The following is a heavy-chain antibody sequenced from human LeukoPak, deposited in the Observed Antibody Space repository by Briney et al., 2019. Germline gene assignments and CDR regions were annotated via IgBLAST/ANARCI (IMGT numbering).Heavy chain of an antibody. D-gene: IGHD3-22*01. Sequence: SETLSLTCSVPGDYISSYYWSWIRQPPGKGLEWIGYIYYSGSTNYNPSLKSRVSISVDTSENQISLKLSSVTAADTATYYCARYDSWYYFDNWGQGTLVTVSS. CDR2: IYYSGST. CDR3: ARYDSWYYFDN. V-gene: IGHV4-59*08. CDR1: GDYISSYY. J-gene: IGHJ4*02.